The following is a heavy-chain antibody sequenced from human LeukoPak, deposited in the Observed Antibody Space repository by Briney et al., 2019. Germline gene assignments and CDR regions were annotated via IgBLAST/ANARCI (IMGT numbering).Heavy chain of an antibody. J-gene: IGHJ4*02. CDR3: AKDYSTRSVVVAATFDY. D-gene: IGHD2-15*01. V-gene: IGHV3-23*01. CDR1: GFTFSSYA. Sequence: PGGSLRLSCAASGFTFSSYAMSWVRQAPGKGLEWVSAISGSGGSTYYADSVKGRFTISRDNSKNTLYLQMNSLRAEDTAVYYCAKDYSTRSVVVAATFDYWGQGTLVTVSS. CDR2: ISGSGGST.